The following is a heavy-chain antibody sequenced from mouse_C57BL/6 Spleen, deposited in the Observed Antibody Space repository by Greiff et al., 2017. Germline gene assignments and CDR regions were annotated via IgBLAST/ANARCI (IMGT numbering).Heavy chain of an antibody. V-gene: IGHV14-2*01. CDR3: ARLGLRLRAMDY. J-gene: IGHJ4*01. CDR1: GFNIKDYY. D-gene: IGHD3-2*02. CDR2: IDPADGGT. Sequence: VQLKQSGAELVKPGASVKLSCTASGFNIKDYYMHWVKQRTEQGLEWIGRIDPADGGTKYAPKFQGKATITADTSSNTAYLQLSSLTSEDTAVYYCARLGLRLRAMDYWGQGTSVTVSS.